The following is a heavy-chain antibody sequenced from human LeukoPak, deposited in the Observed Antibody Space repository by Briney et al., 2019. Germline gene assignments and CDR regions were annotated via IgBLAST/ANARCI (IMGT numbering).Heavy chain of an antibody. CDR3: ARGNRLVIGSEEIDI. J-gene: IGHJ3*02. V-gene: IGHV1-69*05. CDR2: IIPIFGTA. D-gene: IGHD3-10*01. CDR1: GGTFSSYA. Sequence: ASVKVSCKASGGTFSSYAISWVRQAPGQGLEGMGRIIPIFGTANYAQKFQGRVTITTDESTSTAYMELSSLRSEDTAVYYCARGNRLVIGSEEIDIWGQGTMVTVSS.